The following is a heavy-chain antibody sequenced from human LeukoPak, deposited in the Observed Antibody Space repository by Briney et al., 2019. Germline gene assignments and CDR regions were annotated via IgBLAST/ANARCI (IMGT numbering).Heavy chain of an antibody. V-gene: IGHV3-23*01. J-gene: IGHJ4*02. CDR3: AVVGASLVGYFDY. D-gene: IGHD1-26*01. CDR1: GFTFSSYA. CDR2: ISGSGGST. Sequence: GGSLRLSCAASGFTFSSYAMSWVRQAPGKGLEWVSAISGSGGSTYYADSVKGRFTISRDNSKNTLYLQMNSLRAEDTAVYYCAVVGASLVGYFDYWGQGTLVTVSS.